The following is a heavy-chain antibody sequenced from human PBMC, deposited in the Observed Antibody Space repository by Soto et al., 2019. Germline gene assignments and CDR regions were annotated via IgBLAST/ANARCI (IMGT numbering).Heavy chain of an antibody. CDR1: GGTFSSYT. CDR3: AREGYCSGGSCYSEWFDP. V-gene: IGHV1-69*08. D-gene: IGHD2-15*01. Sequence: QVQLVQSGAEVKKPGSSVKVSCKASGGTFSSYTISWVRQAPGQGLEWMGRIIPILGIANYAQKFPGRVTITADKSTSTAYMEVSSLRSEDTAVYYCAREGYCSGGSCYSEWFDPWGQGTLVTVSS. CDR2: IIPILGIA. J-gene: IGHJ5*02.